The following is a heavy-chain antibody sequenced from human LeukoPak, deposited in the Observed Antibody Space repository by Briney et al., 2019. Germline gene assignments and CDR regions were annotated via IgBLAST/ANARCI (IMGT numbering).Heavy chain of an antibody. CDR3: AKESGALGAPLYDY. CDR1: GFIFRNYA. D-gene: IGHD4/OR15-4a*01. Sequence: GGSLRLSCVASGFIFRNYAMSWVRQAPGEGLEWASGISDNGGGTYYADSVKGRFTISRDNSKNMLYLQMNSLRAEDTAVYYCAKESGALGAPLYDYWGQGILVTGSS. J-gene: IGHJ4*02. V-gene: IGHV3-23*01. CDR2: ISDNGGGT.